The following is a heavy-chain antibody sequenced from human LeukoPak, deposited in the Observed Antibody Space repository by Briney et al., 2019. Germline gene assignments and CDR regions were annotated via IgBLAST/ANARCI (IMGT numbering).Heavy chain of an antibody. Sequence: ASVKVSCKVSGYTFTDYYMHWVQQAPGKGLEWMGLVDPEDGETIYAEKFQGRVTITADTSTDTAYMEPSSLRSEDTAVYYCATDRWGSYLRDAFDIWGQGTMATVSS. J-gene: IGHJ3*02. V-gene: IGHV1-69-2*01. CDR3: ATDRWGSYLRDAFDI. CDR2: VDPEDGET. D-gene: IGHD1-26*01. CDR1: GYTFTDYY.